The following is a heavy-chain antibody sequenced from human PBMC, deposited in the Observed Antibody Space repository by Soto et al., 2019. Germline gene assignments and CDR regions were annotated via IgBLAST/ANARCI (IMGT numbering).Heavy chain of an antibody. CDR3: ARDGGSIAARFLYAY. J-gene: IGHJ1*01. CDR2: INAGNGNT. D-gene: IGHD6-6*01. CDR1: GYTFTSYA. V-gene: IGHV1-3*01. Sequence: ASVKVSCKASGYTFTSYAMHWVRQAPGQRLEWMGWINAGNGNTKYSQKFQGRVTITRDTSASTAYMELSSLRSEDTAVYYCARDGGSIAARFLYAYWGQGTLVTVSS.